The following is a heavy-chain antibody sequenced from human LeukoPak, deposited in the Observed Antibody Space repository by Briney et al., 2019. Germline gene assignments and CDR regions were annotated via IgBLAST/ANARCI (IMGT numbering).Heavy chain of an antibody. CDR1: GYTFTGYY. D-gene: IGHD6-19*01. V-gene: IGHV1-2*02. CDR3: ARDLSLAVPVQGY. CDR2: INPNSGGT. J-gene: IGHJ4*02. Sequence: ASVKVSCKASGYTFTGYYMHWVRQAPGQGLEWMGWINPNSGGTNYAQKFQGRVTMTGDTSISTAYMELSRLRSDDTAVYYCARDLSLAVPVQGYWGRGTLLTVSS.